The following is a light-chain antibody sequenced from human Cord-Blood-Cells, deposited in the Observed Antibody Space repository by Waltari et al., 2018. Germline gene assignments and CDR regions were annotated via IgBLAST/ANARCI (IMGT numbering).Light chain of an antibody. Sequence: QSALTQPASVSGSPGQSITISCTGTSSHVCGYNSVSWYQQHPGKAPKLMIYDVSKRPSGVSNRFSGSKSGNTASLTISGLQAEDEADYYCSSYTSSSTWVFGGGTKLTVL. CDR3: SSYTSSSTWV. J-gene: IGLJ3*02. CDR2: DVS. V-gene: IGLV2-14*01. CDR1: SSHVCGYNS.